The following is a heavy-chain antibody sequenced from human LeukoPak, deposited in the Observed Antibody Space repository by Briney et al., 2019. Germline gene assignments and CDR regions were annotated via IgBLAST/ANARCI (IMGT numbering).Heavy chain of an antibody. V-gene: IGHV3-20*04. Sequence: GGSLRLSCAASGFTFDDYGMSWVRQAPGKGLEWVSGINWNGGSTGYADSVKGRFTISRDNAKNSLYVQMNSLRAEDTALYYCARAFKYSMSGYYFDYWGQGTLVTVSS. CDR2: INWNGGST. J-gene: IGHJ4*02. CDR1: GFTFDDYG. CDR3: ARAFKYSMSGYYFDY. D-gene: IGHD2-21*01.